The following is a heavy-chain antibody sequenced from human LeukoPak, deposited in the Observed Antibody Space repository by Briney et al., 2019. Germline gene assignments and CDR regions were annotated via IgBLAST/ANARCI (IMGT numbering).Heavy chain of an antibody. CDR3: ARDSAGNDY. Sequence: GGSLRLSCAASGFTFSTYWMSWVRQAPGKGLELVANIKQDGSEKYYVDSVKGRFTISRDNAKNSLYLQMNSLRAEDTAMYYCARDSAGNDYWGQGTLVTVSS. V-gene: IGHV3-7*01. J-gene: IGHJ4*02. CDR2: IKQDGSEK. D-gene: IGHD6-13*01. CDR1: GFTFSTYW.